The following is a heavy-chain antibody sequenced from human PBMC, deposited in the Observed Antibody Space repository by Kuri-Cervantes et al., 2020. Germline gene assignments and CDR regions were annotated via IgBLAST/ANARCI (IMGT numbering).Heavy chain of an antibody. CDR1: GFSLSTSGVG. D-gene: IGHD6-13*01. V-gene: IGHV2-5*01. J-gene: IGHJ4*02. CDR2: IYWNDDK. CDR3: AHSGYSSSWYEIPFDY. Sequence: SGPTLVKPTQTLTLTCTFSGFSLSTSGVGVGWIRQPPGKALEWLALIYWNDDKRYSPSLKSRLTITRDTSKNQVVLTMTNMDPVDTATYYCAHSGYSSSWYEIPFDYWGQGTLVTVSS.